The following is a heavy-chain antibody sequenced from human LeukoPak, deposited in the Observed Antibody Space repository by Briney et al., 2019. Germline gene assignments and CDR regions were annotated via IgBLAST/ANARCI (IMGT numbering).Heavy chain of an antibody. CDR3: ARVSTAPSSMVRGNWFDP. D-gene: IGHD3-10*01. V-gene: IGHV3-11*01. Sequence: GGSLILSCAASGFTFSDYYMSWIRQAPGKGLEWVSYISSSGSTIYYADSVKGRFTISRDNAKNSLYLQMNSLRAEDTAVYYCARVSTAPSSMVRGNWFDPWGQGTLVTVSS. CDR2: ISSSGSTI. CDR1: GFTFSDYY. J-gene: IGHJ5*02.